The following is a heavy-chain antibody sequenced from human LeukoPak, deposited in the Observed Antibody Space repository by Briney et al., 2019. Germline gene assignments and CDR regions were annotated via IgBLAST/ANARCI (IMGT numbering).Heavy chain of an antibody. V-gene: IGHV4-4*07. CDR3: ARDHAAFHGSDI. D-gene: IGHD6-25*01. CDR2: IYTSGST. CDR1: GGSFSSYH. J-gene: IGHJ3*02. Sequence: SETLSPTCTVSGGSFSSYHWSWIRQPAGKGLEWIGSIYTSGSTNYNPSLKSRVTMSVDTSKNQFSLKLSSVTAADTAVYYCARDHAAFHGSDIWGQGTMVTVSS.